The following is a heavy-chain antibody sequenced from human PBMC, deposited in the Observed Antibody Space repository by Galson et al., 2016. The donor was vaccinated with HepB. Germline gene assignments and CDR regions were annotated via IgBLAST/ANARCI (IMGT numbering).Heavy chain of an antibody. CDR2: IYSGGET. J-gene: IGHJ4*02. Sequence: SLRLSCAASGVTVSNNYMSWVRQAPGRGLEWVSVIYSGGETYYADSVKGRFTISRDNSKNTVFLQMNSLRAEDTAVYYCARGGRNDVFDYWGQGTLVTVSS. V-gene: IGHV3-66*01. CDR3: ARGGRNDVFDY. D-gene: IGHD1-1*01. CDR1: GVTVSNNY.